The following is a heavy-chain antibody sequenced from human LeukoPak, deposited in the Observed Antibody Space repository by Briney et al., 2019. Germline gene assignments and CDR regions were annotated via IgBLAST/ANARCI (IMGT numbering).Heavy chain of an antibody. CDR3: ARGNILTGYCFDF. CDR1: GGSITGYY. Sequence: SETLSLTCAVYGGSITGYYWSWIRQTPGRGLEWVGEIHYTGATSYNPSLKSRATISTDTSNNQFSLRLSSVTAADTAVYYCARGNILTGYCFDFWGQGALVTVSS. CDR2: IHYTGAT. V-gene: IGHV4-34*01. J-gene: IGHJ4*02. D-gene: IGHD3-9*01.